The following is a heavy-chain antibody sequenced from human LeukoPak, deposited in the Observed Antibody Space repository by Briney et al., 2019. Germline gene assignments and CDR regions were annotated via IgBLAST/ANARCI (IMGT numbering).Heavy chain of an antibody. V-gene: IGHV4-30-4*01. CDR1: GGSISSGDFY. Sequence: SQTLSLTCTVSGGSISSGDFYWSWIRPPPGKGLELFGYIYYSGSTYYNPSLKSRVTISVDTSKNQFSLKLSSVTAADTAVYYCAGLWFGGPYGMDVWGQGTTVTVSS. CDR3: AGLWFGGPYGMDV. D-gene: IGHD3-10*01. CDR2: IYYSGST. J-gene: IGHJ6*02.